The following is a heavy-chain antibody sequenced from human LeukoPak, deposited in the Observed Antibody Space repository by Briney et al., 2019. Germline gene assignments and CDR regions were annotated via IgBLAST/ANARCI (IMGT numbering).Heavy chain of an antibody. D-gene: IGHD7-27*01. J-gene: IGHJ6*03. Sequence: PGGSLRLSCAASGFTFSSYAMSWVRQVPGKGLEWASVISWNSGSIGYADSVKGRFTISRDNSKNTLYLQMNSLRAEDTAVYYCAKGTANWGSYYMDVWGKGTTVTVSS. V-gene: IGHV3-23*01. CDR1: GFTFSSYA. CDR3: AKGTANWGSYYMDV. CDR2: ISWNSGSI.